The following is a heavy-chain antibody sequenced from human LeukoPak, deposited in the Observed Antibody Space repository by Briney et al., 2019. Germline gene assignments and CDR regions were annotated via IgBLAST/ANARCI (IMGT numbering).Heavy chain of an antibody. V-gene: IGHV1-46*01. CDR1: GYTFTSYH. CDR3: TRSQYFGIDV. CDR2: INPTGGST. Sequence: ASVKVSCKASGYTFTSYHMHWVRQAPGQRLEGMGMINPTGGSTSYAQKFQGRVTMARNTTTRTVYMEMTCLTAKDTGVSDCTRSQYFGIDVWGQGTTVTVSS. J-gene: IGHJ6*02.